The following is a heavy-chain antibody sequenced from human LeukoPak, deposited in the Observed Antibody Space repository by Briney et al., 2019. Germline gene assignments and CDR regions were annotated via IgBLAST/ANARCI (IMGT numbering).Heavy chain of an antibody. CDR2: ISAYNGNT. V-gene: IGHV1-18*01. J-gene: IGHJ4*02. CDR3: AREACAHCTIDY. CDR1: GYTFSTYG. Sequence: ASVKVSCKTSGYTFSTYGITWVRQAPGQGLEWMGWISAYNGNTNLAQNLQGRVSLTTDRSTTTAYMELRSLTSDDTAIYYCAREACAHCTIDYWGQGTLITVSS. D-gene: IGHD1-1*01.